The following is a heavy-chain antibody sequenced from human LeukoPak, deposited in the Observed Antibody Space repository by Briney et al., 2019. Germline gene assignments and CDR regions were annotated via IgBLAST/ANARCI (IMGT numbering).Heavy chain of an antibody. J-gene: IGHJ5*02. V-gene: IGHV3-7*01. D-gene: IGHD3-3*01. CDR1: GFTFSSYW. CDR3: ARTLGSTYYDFWSGQSSWFDP. CDR2: IKQDGSEK. Sequence: PGGSLRLSCAASGFTFSSYWMSWVRQAPGKGREWVANIKQDGSEKYYVDSVKGRFTISRDNAKNSLYLQMNSLRAEDTAVYYWARTLGSTYYDFWSGQSSWFDPWGQGTLVPVSS.